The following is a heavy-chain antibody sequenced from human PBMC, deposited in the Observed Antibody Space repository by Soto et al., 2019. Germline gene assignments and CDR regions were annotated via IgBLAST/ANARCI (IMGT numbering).Heavy chain of an antibody. Sequence: GGSLRLSCVGSGFTFSGSVMAWVRQAPVNGLEWLSVMSGDGRTRYALSVTGRFTISRDNSKNTLYLQMRSLRAEDAAAYYCVKWHTSNFDSLPFTGFDYWGQGTLVTVSS. V-gene: IGHV3-23*01. CDR1: GFTFSGSV. CDR2: MSGDGRT. CDR3: VKWHTSNFDSLPFTGFDY. J-gene: IGHJ4*02. D-gene: IGHD3-22*01.